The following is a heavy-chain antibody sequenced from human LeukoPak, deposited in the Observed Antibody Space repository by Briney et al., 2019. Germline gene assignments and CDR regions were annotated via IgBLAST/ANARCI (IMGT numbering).Heavy chain of an antibody. D-gene: IGHD2-2*01. Sequence: PGGSLRLSCVASGFTFSSYEMNWVRQAPGKGLEWVSYISSSGFTMYYADSVKGRFTIFRDNSKNTLYLQMNSLRAEDTAVYYCAKVVVVPAATTKTYYFDFWVQGTLVTVSS. CDR2: ISSSGFTM. CDR3: AKVVVVPAATTKTYYFDF. J-gene: IGHJ4*02. CDR1: GFTFSSYE. V-gene: IGHV3-48*03.